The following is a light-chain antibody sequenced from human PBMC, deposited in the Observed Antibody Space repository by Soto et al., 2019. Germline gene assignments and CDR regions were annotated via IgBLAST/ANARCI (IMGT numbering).Light chain of an antibody. CDR1: QGISDY. J-gene: IGKJ4*01. Sequence: DIQLTQAPSFLDASLGDRVTITCRASQGISDYLAWYQQEPGKAPKVLIYITSTLQSGVPSRFSGSVSGTAFTLTIRSLQPDDSGTHYCQQPRSYPPSVGGGTKVDNK. CDR3: QQPRSYPPS. V-gene: IGKV1-9*01. CDR2: ITS.